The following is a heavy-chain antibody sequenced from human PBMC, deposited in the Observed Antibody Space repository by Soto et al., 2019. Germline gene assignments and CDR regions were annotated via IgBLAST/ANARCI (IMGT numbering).Heavy chain of an antibody. D-gene: IGHD4-4*01. V-gene: IGHV2-70*11. CDR3: ARTRSYDYSNRYYYYMDV. J-gene: IGHJ6*03. Sequence: GSGPTLGKPKQTLTLACTFSGFSLSTSGMCVSWIRQPPGKALEWLARIDWGDDKYYSTSLKTRLTISKDTSKNQVVLTMTNMDPVDTATYYCARTRSYDYSNRYYYYMDVWGKGTTVTVSS. CDR2: IDWGDDK. CDR1: GFSLSTSGMC.